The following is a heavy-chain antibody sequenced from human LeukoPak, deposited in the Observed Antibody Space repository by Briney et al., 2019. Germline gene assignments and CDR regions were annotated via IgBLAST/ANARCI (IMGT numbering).Heavy chain of an antibody. CDR1: GFTFSSYG. CDR3: AKEKLPSGYSFLTDY. J-gene: IGHJ4*02. V-gene: IGHV3-30*18. Sequence: TGGSLRLSCAASGFTFSSYGMHWVRQAPGKGREWVAVISYDGPNKYYADSVKGRFTISRDDSKSTLYLQMNSLRVEDTAVYYCAKEKLPSGYSFLTDYWGQGTLVTVSS. CDR2: ISYDGPNK. D-gene: IGHD5-18*01.